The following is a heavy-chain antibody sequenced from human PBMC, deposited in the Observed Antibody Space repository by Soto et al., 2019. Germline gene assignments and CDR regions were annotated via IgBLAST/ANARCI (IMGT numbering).Heavy chain of an antibody. J-gene: IGHJ6*02. CDR2: ISSSGYI. CDR3: ARDCSGGSCYPGMDV. CDR1: GFNFNSYT. V-gene: IGHV3-21*01. D-gene: IGHD2-15*01. Sequence: GGSLRLSCAASGFNFNSYTINWVRQAPGKRLEWLSSISSSGYIFSTDSVRGRFTISRDNAKNSVHLQINSLRAEDTAVYFCARDCSGGSCYPGMDVWGQGTTVTVSS.